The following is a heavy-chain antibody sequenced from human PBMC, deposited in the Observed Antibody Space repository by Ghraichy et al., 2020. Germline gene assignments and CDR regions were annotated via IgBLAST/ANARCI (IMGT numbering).Heavy chain of an antibody. J-gene: IGHJ4*02. CDR3: ARSSPGHFDY. D-gene: IGHD3-10*01. CDR1: GFTFSSYW. Sequence: ETLSLTCAASGFTFSSYWMHWVRQAPGKGLVWVSRINSDGSSTSYADSVKGRFTISRDNAKNTLYLQMNSLRAEDTAVYYCARSSPGHFDYWGQGTLVTVSS. V-gene: IGHV3-74*01. CDR2: INSDGSST.